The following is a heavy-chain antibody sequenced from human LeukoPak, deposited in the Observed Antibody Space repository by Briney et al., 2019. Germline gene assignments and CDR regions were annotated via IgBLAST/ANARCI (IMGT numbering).Heavy chain of an antibody. V-gene: IGHV3-43*01. J-gene: IGHJ3*02. CDR3: AKGTDQLLYEVACDI. CDR2: ISCDGGST. D-gene: IGHD2-2*02. CDR1: GFTFDDYT. Sequence: GGSLRLSCAASGFTFDDYTMHWVRQAPGKGLEWVSLISCDGGSTYYADSVKGRFTISRDNSKNSLYLQMNSLRTEDTALYYCAKGTDQLLYEVACDIWGQGTMVTVSS.